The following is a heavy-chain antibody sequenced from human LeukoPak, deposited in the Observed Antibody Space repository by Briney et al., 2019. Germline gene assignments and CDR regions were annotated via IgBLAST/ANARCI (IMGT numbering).Heavy chain of an antibody. Sequence: PGGALRLSCAGSVFTFSSYSMNWVRQAPGRGLEWVSYISSSRSTIYYADSVKGRFTISRDTAKNTPYLQMNSLRADETPVYYCARDDEYDFRSGYYVYWGQGTLVTAS. D-gene: IGHD3-3*01. CDR1: VFTFSSYS. J-gene: IGHJ4*02. CDR3: ARDDEYDFRSGYYVY. V-gene: IGHV3-48*01. CDR2: ISSSRSTI.